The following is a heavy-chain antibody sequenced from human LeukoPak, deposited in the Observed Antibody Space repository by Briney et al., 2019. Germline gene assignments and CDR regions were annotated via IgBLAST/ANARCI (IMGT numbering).Heavy chain of an antibody. D-gene: IGHD3-10*01. CDR3: ATLGWFGELPEYFQH. Sequence: GGSLRLSCAASGFTFSDYYMSWIRQAPGKGLEWVSYISSSSSYTNYADSVKGRFTISRDNAKNSLYLQMNSLRAEDTAMYYCATLGWFGELPEYFQHWGQGTLVTVSS. V-gene: IGHV3-11*03. CDR2: ISSSSSYT. J-gene: IGHJ1*01. CDR1: GFTFSDYY.